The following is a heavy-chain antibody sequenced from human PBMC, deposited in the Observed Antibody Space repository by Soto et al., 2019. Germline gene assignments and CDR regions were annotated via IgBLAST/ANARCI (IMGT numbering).Heavy chain of an antibody. Sequence: SETLSLTCAVYGGSFSGYYWSWIRQPPGKGLEWIGEINHSGSTNYNPSLKSRVTISVDTSKNQFSLKLSSVTAADTAVYYCARGYSGMVAATPRYFDYWGQGTLVTVSS. J-gene: IGHJ4*02. CDR3: ARGYSGMVAATPRYFDY. CDR2: INHSGST. CDR1: GGSFSGYY. V-gene: IGHV4-34*01. D-gene: IGHD2-15*01.